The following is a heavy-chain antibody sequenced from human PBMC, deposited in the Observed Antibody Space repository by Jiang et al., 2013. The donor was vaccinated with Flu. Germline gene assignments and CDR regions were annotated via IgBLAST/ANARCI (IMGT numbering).Heavy chain of an antibody. CDR2: LYQWEH. V-gene: IGHV4-61*02. CDR3: ASVNRSSRALDY. Sequence: RQPPGRDWSGLAYLYQWEHRLXPSLKSRVTISGDMSKNQFSLNLSSVTAADTAVYYCASVNRSSRALDYWGQGTLVTVSS. D-gene: IGHD2/OR15-2a*01. J-gene: IGHJ4*02.